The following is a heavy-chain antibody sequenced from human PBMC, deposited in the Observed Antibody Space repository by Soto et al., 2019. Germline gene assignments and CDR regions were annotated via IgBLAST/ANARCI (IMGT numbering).Heavy chain of an antibody. V-gene: IGHV3-30-3*01. Sequence: LRLSCAASGFSFSSYAMHWVRQAPGKGLEWVALISYDGSDKDYADSVKGRFTISRDNSRNTLFLQMNSLRAEDTAVYYCARDYYRYYDSSGYYRSPAYWGQGTLVTVSS. CDR2: ISYDGSDK. CDR1: GFSFSSYA. CDR3: ARDYYRYYDSSGYYRSPAY. D-gene: IGHD3-22*01. J-gene: IGHJ4*02.